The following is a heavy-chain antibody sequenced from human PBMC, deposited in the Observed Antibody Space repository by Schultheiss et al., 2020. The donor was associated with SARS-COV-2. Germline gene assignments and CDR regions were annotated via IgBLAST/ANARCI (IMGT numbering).Heavy chain of an antibody. Sequence: ASVKVSCKASGYTFTNYDINWVRQATGQGLEWMGWMNPYSGNTGYAQKFQGRVSMTRDTSITTAYMEVSSLRSEDTAVYYCARVPARGVIMAESTTARGMDIWGQGTTVTVSS. CDR3: ARVPARGVIMAESTTARGMDI. D-gene: IGHD1-26*01. CDR2: MNPYSGNT. V-gene: IGHV1-8*01. J-gene: IGHJ6*02. CDR1: GYTFTNYD.